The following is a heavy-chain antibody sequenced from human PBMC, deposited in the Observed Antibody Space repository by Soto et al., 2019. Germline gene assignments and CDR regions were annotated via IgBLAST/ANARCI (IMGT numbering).Heavy chain of an antibody. CDR1: GGSISSSNW. V-gene: IGHV4-4*02. J-gene: IGHJ6*02. CDR2: IYHSGST. CDR3: ARARRIWFGELFRYYGMDV. D-gene: IGHD3-10*01. Sequence: QVQLQESGPGLVKPSGTLSLTCAVSGGSISSSNWWSWVRQPPGKGLEWIGEIYHSGSTNYNPSLKSRVTISVHKSKNQFSLKLSSVTAADTAVYYCARARRIWFGELFRYYGMDVWGQGTTVTVSS.